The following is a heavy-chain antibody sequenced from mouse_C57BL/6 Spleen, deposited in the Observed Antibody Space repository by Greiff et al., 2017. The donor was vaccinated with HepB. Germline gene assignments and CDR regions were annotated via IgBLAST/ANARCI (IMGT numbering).Heavy chain of an antibody. CDR2: INPGSGGT. CDR1: GYAFTNYL. D-gene: IGHD1-1*01. Sequence: QVQLKESGAELVRPGTSVKVSCKASGYAFTNYLIEWVKQRPGQGLEWIGVINPGSGGTNYNEKFKGKATLTADKSSSTAYMQLSSLTSEDSAVYFCARRDYYGTLDYWGQGTTLTVSS. V-gene: IGHV1-54*01. CDR3: ARRDYYGTLDY. J-gene: IGHJ2*01.